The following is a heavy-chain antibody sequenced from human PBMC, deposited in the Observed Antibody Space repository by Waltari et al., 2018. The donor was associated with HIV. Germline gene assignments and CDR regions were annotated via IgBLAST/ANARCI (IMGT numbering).Heavy chain of an antibody. CDR3: TTDNMIIVALDY. Sequence: EVQLVESGGGLVKPGGSLRLSCAASGFIFSNAWMTWVRQAPGKGLEWVGRIKRKSDGGTADYAAPVKGRFTISRDDSKNVLYLQMNSLKTEDTAVYYCTTDNMIIVALDYWGQGTLLTVSS. CDR2: IKRKSDGGTA. J-gene: IGHJ4*02. D-gene: IGHD3-16*01. V-gene: IGHV3-15*01. CDR1: GFIFSNAW.